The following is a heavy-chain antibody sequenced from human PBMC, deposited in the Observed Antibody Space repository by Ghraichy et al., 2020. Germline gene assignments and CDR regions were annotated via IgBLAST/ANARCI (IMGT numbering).Heavy chain of an antibody. Sequence: GGSLRLSCVGSGFTFAGYTMSWVRQAPGKGLEWVSGITGSGGSTYYADSVKGRFTISRDNSKNTLYLQMNSLRAEDTAVYYCAKGRGYSYGYFDYWGQGTLVTVSS. CDR3: AKGRGYSYGYFDY. CDR2: ITGSGGST. D-gene: IGHD5-18*01. V-gene: IGHV3-23*01. CDR1: GFTFAGYT. J-gene: IGHJ4*02.